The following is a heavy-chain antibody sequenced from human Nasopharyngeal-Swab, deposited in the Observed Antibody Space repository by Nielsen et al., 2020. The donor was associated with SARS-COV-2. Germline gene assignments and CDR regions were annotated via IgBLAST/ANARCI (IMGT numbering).Heavy chain of an antibody. J-gene: IGHJ4*02. D-gene: IGHD3-22*01. V-gene: IGHV1-3*01. CDR3: AARYYYDSSGYPSDY. Sequence: ASVKVSCKASGYTFTSYAMHWVRQAPGQRLEWMGWINAGNGNTKYSQKFQGRVTITRDTSASTAYMELSSLRSEDTAVYYCAARYYYDSSGYPSDYWGQGTLVTVSS. CDR1: GYTFTSYA. CDR2: INAGNGNT.